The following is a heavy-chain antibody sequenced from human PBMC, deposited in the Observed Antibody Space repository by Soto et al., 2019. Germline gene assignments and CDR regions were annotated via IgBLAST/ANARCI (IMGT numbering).Heavy chain of an antibody. CDR2: IYYDGST. CDR3: ARRYGSAIDY. Sequence: SETLSLTCTVSGASISSGTFYWGWIRQPPGKGLESIANIYYDGSTYYNKSLKSRVTISLDTSKNQFSLKLSSVTAADTAVYYCARRYGSAIDYWGQGTLVTVSS. J-gene: IGHJ4*02. CDR1: GASISSGTFY. V-gene: IGHV4-39*01. D-gene: IGHD1-26*01.